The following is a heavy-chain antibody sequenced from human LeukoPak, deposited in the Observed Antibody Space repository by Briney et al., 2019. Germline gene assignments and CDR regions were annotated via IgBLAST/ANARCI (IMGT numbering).Heavy chain of an antibody. V-gene: IGHV4-59*01. D-gene: IGHD6-13*01. CDR1: GFTFDDYA. CDR3: ARVIAAAGTTSPFDY. J-gene: IGHJ4*02. CDR2: IYYSGST. Sequence: GSLRLSCAASGFTFDDYAMHWVRQPPGKGLEWIGCIYYSGSTNYNPSLKSRVTISVDTSKNQFSLKLTSVTAADTAVYYCARVIAAAGTTSPFDYWGQGTLLTVSS.